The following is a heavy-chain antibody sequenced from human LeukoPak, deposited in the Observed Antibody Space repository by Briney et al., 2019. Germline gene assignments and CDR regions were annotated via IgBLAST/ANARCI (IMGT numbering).Heavy chain of an antibody. V-gene: IGHV4-30-4*08. CDR3: ARFVVVPAATEYYFDY. CDR1: GGSISSGDYY. J-gene: IGHJ4*02. CDR2: IYYSGST. Sequence: SQTLSLTCTDSGGSISSGDYYWSWIRQPPGKGLEWIGYIYYSGSTYYNPSLKSRVTISVDTSKSQFSLKLSSVTAADTAVYYCARFVVVPAATEYYFDYWAREPWSPSPQ. D-gene: IGHD2-2*01.